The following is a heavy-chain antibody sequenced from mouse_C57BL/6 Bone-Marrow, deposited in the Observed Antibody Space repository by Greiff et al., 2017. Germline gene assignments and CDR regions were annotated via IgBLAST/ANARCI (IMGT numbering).Heavy chain of an antibody. CDR3: ATLYDGYSWFAY. CDR1: GYTFTSYW. Sequence: QVQLQQPGAELVMPGASVKLSCKASGYTFTSYWMHWVKQRPGQGLEWIGEIDPSDSYTNYNQKFKGKSTLTVDKSSSTAYMQLSSLTSEDSAVYYCATLYDGYSWFAYWGQGTLVTVSA. J-gene: IGHJ3*01. D-gene: IGHD2-3*01. CDR2: IDPSDSYT. V-gene: IGHV1-69*01.